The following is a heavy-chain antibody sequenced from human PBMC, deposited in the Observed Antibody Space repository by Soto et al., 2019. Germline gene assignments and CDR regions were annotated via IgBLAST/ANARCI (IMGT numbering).Heavy chain of an antibody. D-gene: IGHD3-22*01. CDR1: GASISSSY. CDR3: ARGYYDSSGQSNTFDI. CDR2: VYYGGST. J-gene: IGHJ3*02. V-gene: IGHV4-59*01. Sequence: SETLSLTCTVSGASISSSYWSWIRQSPGKGLEWIGYVYYGGSTNYNPSLKSRVTISVDTSKNQLSLKLSSVTAADTAVYYCARGYYDSSGQSNTFDIWGQGTMVTVSS.